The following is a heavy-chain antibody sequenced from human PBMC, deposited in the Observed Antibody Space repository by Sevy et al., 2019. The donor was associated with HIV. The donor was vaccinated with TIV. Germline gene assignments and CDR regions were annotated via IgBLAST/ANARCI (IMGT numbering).Heavy chain of an antibody. CDR1: GFSFSCYG. J-gene: IGHJ6*02. D-gene: IGHD1-26*01. Sequence: GGSLRLSCIGSGFSFSCYGIHWVRQAPGKGLDWVALISHDGINEYYADSVKGRFTISRDNSKNTVYLEMNSLRNEDTAIYFCANAYSGSYSHSYLYALDVWGQGTTVTGSS. CDR2: ISHDGINE. V-gene: IGHV3-30*18. CDR3: ANAYSGSYSHSYLYALDV.